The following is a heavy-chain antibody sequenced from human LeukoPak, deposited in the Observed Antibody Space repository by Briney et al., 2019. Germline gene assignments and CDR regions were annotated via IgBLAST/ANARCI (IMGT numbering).Heavy chain of an antibody. D-gene: IGHD3-22*01. V-gene: IGHV3-74*01. CDR2: IDSDGRDT. CDR3: ASASPPIENYYDGSGHSPFYYYYGMDV. CDR1: GFIFNRYW. J-gene: IGHJ6*02. Sequence: GGSLRLSCAASGFIFNRYWMHWVRQVPGKGLVWVSCIDSDGRDTSYADFVKGRFTISRDNAKNTLYLQMNSLRVEDTAVYYCASASPPIENYYDGSGHSPFYYYYGMDVWGQGTTVAVSS.